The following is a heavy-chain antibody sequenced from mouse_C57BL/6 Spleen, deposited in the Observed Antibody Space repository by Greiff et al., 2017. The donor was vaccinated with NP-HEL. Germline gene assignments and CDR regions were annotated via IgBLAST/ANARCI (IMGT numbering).Heavy chain of an antibody. CDR2: INPNNGGT. CDR3: AETAQAAWFAY. J-gene: IGHJ3*01. Sequence: VQLKQSGPELVKPGASVKMSCKASGYTFTDYNMHWVKQSHGKSLEWIGYINPNNGGTSYNQKFKGKATLTVNKSSSTAYMELRSLTSEDSAVYYCAETAQAAWFAYWGQGTLVTVSA. CDR1: GYTFTDYN. D-gene: IGHD3-2*02. V-gene: IGHV1-22*01.